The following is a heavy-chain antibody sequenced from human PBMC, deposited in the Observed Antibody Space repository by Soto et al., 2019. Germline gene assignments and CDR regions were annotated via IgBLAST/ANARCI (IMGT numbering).Heavy chain of an antibody. CDR1: GGSISSGGYY. Sequence: SETLSLTCTVSGGSISSGGYYWSWIRQHPGKGLEWIGYIYYSGSTYYNPSLKSRVTISVDTSKNQFSLKLSSVTAADTAVYYCARVATGKYYYGMDVWGQGTTVTVSS. D-gene: IGHD5-12*01. CDR2: IYYSGST. J-gene: IGHJ6*02. CDR3: ARVATGKYYYGMDV. V-gene: IGHV4-31*03.